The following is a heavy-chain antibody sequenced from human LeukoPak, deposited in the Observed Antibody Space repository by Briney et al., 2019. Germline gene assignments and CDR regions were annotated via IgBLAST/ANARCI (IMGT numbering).Heavy chain of an antibody. D-gene: IGHD3-10*01. V-gene: IGHV5-51*01. CDR3: ARSDGSGRGGDDC. CDR1: GYTFSSHW. J-gene: IGHJ4*02. CDR2: IYPGDSDT. Sequence: GESLKISCKGSGYTFSSHWIGWVRQMPGKGLEWMGIIYPGDSDTRYSPSFQGHVTITADKSISTAYLQWNSLKASDTAMYYCARSDGSGRGGDDCWGQGTLVTVSS.